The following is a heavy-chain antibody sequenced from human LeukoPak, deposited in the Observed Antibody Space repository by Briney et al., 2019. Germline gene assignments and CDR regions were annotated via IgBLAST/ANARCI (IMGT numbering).Heavy chain of an antibody. D-gene: IGHD5-24*01. Sequence: PSETLSLTCTVSGGSISSGSYYWSWIRQPAGKGLEWIGRIYTSGSTNYNPPLKSRVTISVDTSKNQFSLKLSSVTAADTAVYYCARADGYYYYGMDVWGQGTTVTVSS. CDR1: GGSISSGSYY. J-gene: IGHJ6*02. CDR3: ARADGYYYYGMDV. V-gene: IGHV4-61*02. CDR2: IYTSGST.